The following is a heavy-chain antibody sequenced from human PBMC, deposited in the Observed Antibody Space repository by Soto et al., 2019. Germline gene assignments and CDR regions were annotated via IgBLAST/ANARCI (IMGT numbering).Heavy chain of an antibody. J-gene: IGHJ6*03. D-gene: IGHD2-15*01. Sequence: KMPGKGLEWMGIIYPGDSDTRYSPSFQGQVTISADKSISTAYLQLSSRRASDTAAYYCARPGNGSKAIYSGSDFWGTGTTVTV. CDR2: IYPGDSDT. V-gene: IGHV5-51*01. CDR3: ARPGNGSKAIYSGSDF.